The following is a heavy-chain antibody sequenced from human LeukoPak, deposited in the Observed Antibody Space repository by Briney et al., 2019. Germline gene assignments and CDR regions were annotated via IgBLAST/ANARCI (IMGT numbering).Heavy chain of an antibody. Sequence: SETLSLTCTVSGGSISSYYWSWIRQPAGKGLEWIGRIYTSGSTNYNPSLKSRVTISVDTSKNQFSLKLSSVAAADTAVYYCARRVGRTAVITGFGLYLDYWGQGTLVTVSS. CDR3: ARRVGRTAVITGFGLYLDY. D-gene: IGHD4-23*01. CDR2: IYTSGST. V-gene: IGHV4-4*07. CDR1: GGSISSYY. J-gene: IGHJ4*02.